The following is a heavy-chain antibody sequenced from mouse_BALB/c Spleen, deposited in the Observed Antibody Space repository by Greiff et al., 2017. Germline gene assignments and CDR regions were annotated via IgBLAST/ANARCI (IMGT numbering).Heavy chain of an antibody. CDR1: GDSITSGY. D-gene: IGHD1-1*01. V-gene: IGHV3-8*02. CDR3: ARCYYYGSSYAMDY. CDR2: ISYSGST. J-gene: IGHJ4*01. Sequence: EVQLQQSGPSLVKPSQTLSLTCSVTGDSITSGYWNWIRKFPGNKLEYMGYISYSGSTYYNPSLKSRISITRDTSKNQYYLQLNSVTTEDTATYYCARCYYYGSSYAMDYWGQGTSVTVSS.